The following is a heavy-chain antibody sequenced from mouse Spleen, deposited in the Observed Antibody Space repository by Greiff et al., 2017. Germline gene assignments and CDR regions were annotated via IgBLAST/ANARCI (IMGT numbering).Heavy chain of an antibody. CDR3: ARHRGYSIYWYYDV. D-gene: IGHD2-5*01. Sequence: EVKVVESGGGLVKPGGSLKLSCAASGFTFSSYTMSWVRQTPAKRLEWVATISSNGGSTYYPDTVKDRFTISRDNAKNTLYLQMSSLRSEDTALYYCARHRGYSIYWYYDVWGAGTTVTVSS. J-gene: IGHJ1*01. V-gene: IGHV5-9*01. CDR2: ISSNGGST. CDR1: GFTFSSYT.